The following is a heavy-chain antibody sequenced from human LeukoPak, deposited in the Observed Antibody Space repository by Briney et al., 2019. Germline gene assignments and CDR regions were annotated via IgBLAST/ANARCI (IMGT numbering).Heavy chain of an antibody. J-gene: IGHJ4*02. CDR2: IWYDGSNK. CDR3: ARDPADYGDYDFDY. CDR1: GFTFSSYA. Sequence: GGSLRLSCAASGFTFSSYAMFWVRQAPGKGLEWVAVIWYDGSNKYYADSVKGRFTISRDNSKNTLYLQMNSLRAEDTAVYYCARDPADYGDYDFDYWGQGTLVTVSS. D-gene: IGHD4-17*01. V-gene: IGHV3-33*01.